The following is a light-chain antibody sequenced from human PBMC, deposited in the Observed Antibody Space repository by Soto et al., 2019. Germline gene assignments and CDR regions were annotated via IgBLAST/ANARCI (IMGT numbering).Light chain of an antibody. Sequence: EIVLTQSPAALSLSPGERATLSCRASQSVGSFLAWYQQKPGQAPRLLIYDTSIRATGIPARFSGSRSGTDFTLTINSLQSEDFAIYYCQHYANWPLTFGGGTKVDIK. V-gene: IGKV3-11*01. CDR2: DTS. CDR3: QHYANWPLT. J-gene: IGKJ4*01. CDR1: QSVGSF.